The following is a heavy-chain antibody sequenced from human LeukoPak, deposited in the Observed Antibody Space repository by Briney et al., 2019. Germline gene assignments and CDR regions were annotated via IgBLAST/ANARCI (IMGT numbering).Heavy chain of an antibody. V-gene: IGHV4-34*01. D-gene: IGHD4-17*01. Sequence: SETLSLTCAVYGGSFSGYYWGWIRQPPGKGLEWIGEINHSGSTNYNPSLKSRVTISVDTSKNQFSLKLSSVTAADTAVYYCARAFGYGDYDFDYWGQGTLVTVSS. CDR3: ARAFGYGDYDFDY. CDR2: INHSGST. CDR1: GGSFSGYY. J-gene: IGHJ4*02.